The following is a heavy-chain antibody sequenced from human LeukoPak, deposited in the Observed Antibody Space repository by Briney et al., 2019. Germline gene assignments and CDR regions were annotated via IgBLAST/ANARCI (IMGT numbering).Heavy chain of an antibody. CDR3: PRDLALRPFEGSGSYLDY. V-gene: IGHV3-48*01. J-gene: IGHJ4*02. CDR1: GFTFSSYS. Sequence: GGSLRLSCAASGFTFSSYSMNWVRQAPGKGLEWVSYISSSSSTIYYPDSVKGRFTISRDNAKNSLYLQMNSLRAEDTAVYYCPRDLALRPFEGSGSYLDYWGQGTLVTVSS. CDR2: ISSSSSTI. D-gene: IGHD3-22*01.